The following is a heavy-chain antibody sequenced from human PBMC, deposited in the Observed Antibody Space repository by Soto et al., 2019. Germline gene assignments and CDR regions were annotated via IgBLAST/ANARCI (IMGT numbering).Heavy chain of an antibody. CDR3: VREPTVGRNWYFDL. Sequence: QMQLQESGPGLVEPSQTLSLTCTVSGGSVSSGDYYWTLIRQPPGEGLEWIGFISSSGSTFYNPSLESRVTISLDTSRNQFSLKLTSLTAADTAVYYCVREPTVGRNWYFDLWGRGTLVTVSS. D-gene: IGHD3-10*01. J-gene: IGHJ2*01. V-gene: IGHV4-30-4*01. CDR1: GGSVSSGDYY. CDR2: ISSSGST.